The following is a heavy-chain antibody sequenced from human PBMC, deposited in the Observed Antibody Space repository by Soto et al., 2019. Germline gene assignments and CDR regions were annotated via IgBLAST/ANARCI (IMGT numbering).Heavy chain of an antibody. CDR1: GFFFSSYT. Sequence: EVQLLESGGGLVQPGGSLRLSCVGSGFFFSSYTMNWVRQAPGKGLEWVSSFSATSENTYYADSVRGRFTISRDNSKNTLFLQMNSLPAEDTAMYYCAKARDQQWVRLPFDYWGQGILVIVSS. J-gene: IGHJ4*02. V-gene: IGHV3-23*01. CDR3: AKARDQQWVRLPFDY. D-gene: IGHD6-19*01. CDR2: FSATSENT.